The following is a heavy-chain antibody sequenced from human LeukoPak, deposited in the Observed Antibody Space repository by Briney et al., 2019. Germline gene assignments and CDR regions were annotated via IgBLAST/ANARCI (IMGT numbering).Heavy chain of an antibody. D-gene: IGHD4-17*01. CDR2: ISGRGSSI. J-gene: IGHJ4*02. Sequence: GGSLRLSCAASGFTFSDSFMSWIRQAPGKGLEWVSYISGRGSSIYYIDSVKGRFTISRDNAKNSLYLQMNSLRAEDTAVYYCAKGRGTTKSVYWGQGTLVTVSS. CDR3: AKGRGTTKSVY. V-gene: IGHV3-11*01. CDR1: GFTFSDSF.